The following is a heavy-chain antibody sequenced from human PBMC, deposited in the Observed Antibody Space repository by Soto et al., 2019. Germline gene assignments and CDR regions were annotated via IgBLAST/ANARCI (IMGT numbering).Heavy chain of an antibody. J-gene: IGHJ4*02. CDR1: GGTLGNFV. V-gene: IGHV1-69*01. CDR3: AREPTVDTTGYFYYFDF. CDR2: ITPVFGTP. Sequence: QVVQSGAEVRRPGSSVKVSCKASGGTLGNFVINWVRQAPGQGLEWMGGITPVFGTPHYAQRFQGRVTITADESTETVYMEMRGLRVGDTAVYYCAREPTVDTTGYFYYFDFWGQGTLVSVSA. D-gene: IGHD3-9*01.